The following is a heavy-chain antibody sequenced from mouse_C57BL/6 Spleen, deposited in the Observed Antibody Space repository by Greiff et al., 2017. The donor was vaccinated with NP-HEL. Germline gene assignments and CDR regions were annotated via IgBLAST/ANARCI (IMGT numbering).Heavy chain of an antibody. V-gene: IGHV1-72*01. CDR1: GYTFTSYW. D-gene: IGHD1-1*01. Sequence: QVQLQQPGAELVKPGASVKLSCKASGYTFTSYWMHWVKQRPGRGLEWIGRIDPNSGGTKYNEKFKRKATLTVDKPSSLAYMQLSSLTSEDSAVYYCAREDPTTVVAPYAMDYWGQGTSVTVSS. CDR2: IDPNSGGT. CDR3: AREDPTTVVAPYAMDY. J-gene: IGHJ4*01.